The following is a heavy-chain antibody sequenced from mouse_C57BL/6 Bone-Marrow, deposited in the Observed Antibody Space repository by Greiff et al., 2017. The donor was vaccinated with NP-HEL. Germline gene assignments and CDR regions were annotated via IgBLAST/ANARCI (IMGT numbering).Heavy chain of an antibody. CDR2: IYPGDGDT. D-gene: IGHD3-2*02. V-gene: IGHV1-82*01. CDR3: ARCQLRLFDY. J-gene: IGHJ2*01. CDR1: GYAFSSSW. Sequence: VKLQESGPELVKPGASVKISCKASGYAFSSSWMNWVKQRPGKGLEWIGRIYPGDGDTNYNGKFKGKATLTADKSSSTAYMQLSSLTSEDSAVYFCARCQLRLFDYWGQGTTLTVSS.